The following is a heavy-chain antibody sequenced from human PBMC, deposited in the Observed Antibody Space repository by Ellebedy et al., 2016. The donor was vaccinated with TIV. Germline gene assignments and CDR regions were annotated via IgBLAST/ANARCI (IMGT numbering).Heavy chain of an antibody. J-gene: IGHJ4*02. Sequence: AASVKVSCKASGYTFTSYDINWVRQATGQGLEWMGWMNPNSGNTGYAQKFQGRVTRTRNTSISTAYMELSSLRSEDTAVYYCARRKGYCSAGSCYTIDYWGQGTLVTVSS. CDR1: GYTFTSYD. CDR2: MNPNSGNT. CDR3: ARRKGYCSAGSCYTIDY. D-gene: IGHD2-15*01. V-gene: IGHV1-8*01.